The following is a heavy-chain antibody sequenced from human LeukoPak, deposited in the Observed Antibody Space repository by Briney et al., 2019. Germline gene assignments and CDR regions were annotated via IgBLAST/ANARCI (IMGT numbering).Heavy chain of an antibody. CDR3: AKEPKITMVRGVSDY. J-gene: IGHJ4*02. CDR2: ISGSGGST. D-gene: IGHD3-10*01. V-gene: IGHV3-23*01. CDR1: GFTFSSYA. Sequence: GGSLRLSCAASGFTFSSYAMSWVRQAPGKGLEWVSAISGSGGSTYYADSVKGRFTISRDNSKNTLYLQMNSLRAEDTAVYCCAKEPKITMVRGVSDYWGQGTLVTVSS.